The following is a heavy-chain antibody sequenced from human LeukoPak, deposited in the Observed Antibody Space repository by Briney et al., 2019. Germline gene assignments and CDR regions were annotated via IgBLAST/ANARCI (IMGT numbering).Heavy chain of an antibody. J-gene: IGHJ4*02. D-gene: IGHD6-6*01. Sequence: EASVKVSCKASGYTFTGYYMHWVRQAPGQGLEWMGWINTNTGNPTYAQGFTGRFVFSLDTSVSTAYLQISSLKAEDTAVYYCARETYSSSPHLDYWGQGTLVTVSS. V-gene: IGHV7-4-1*02. CDR3: ARETYSSSPHLDY. CDR2: INTNTGNP. CDR1: GYTFTGYY.